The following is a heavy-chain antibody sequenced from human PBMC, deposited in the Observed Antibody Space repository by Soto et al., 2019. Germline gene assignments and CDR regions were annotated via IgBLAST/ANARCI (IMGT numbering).Heavy chain of an antibody. CDR2: LYYTGST. D-gene: IGHD3-3*01. V-gene: IGHV4-59*01. CDR3: ARGGGYDFRSSQAPPIDV. CDR1: GGSISDFY. J-gene: IGHJ6*02. Sequence: PSETLSLTCNVSGGSISDFYWSWIRQSPGKRLEWIGYLYYTGSTNYNPALKSRVTISLGTSKNQFSLKVRSVTAADTAVYYCARGGGYDFRSSQAPPIDVWGQGTTVTVSS.